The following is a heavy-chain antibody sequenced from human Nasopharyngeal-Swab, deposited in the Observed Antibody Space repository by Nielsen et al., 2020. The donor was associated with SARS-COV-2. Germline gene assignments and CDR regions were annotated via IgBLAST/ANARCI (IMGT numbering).Heavy chain of an antibody. D-gene: IGHD2-2*01. CDR3: AKDPGIQYQLLWWNWFDP. CDR2: ISSSSSYI. Sequence: GVSLRLSCAASGFTFSSYSMNWVRQAPGKGLEWVSSISSSSSYIYYADSVKGRFTISRGNSKNTLYLQMNSLRAEDTAVYYCAKDPGIQYQLLWWNWFDPWGQGTLVTVSS. CDR1: GFTFSSYS. V-gene: IGHV3-21*01. J-gene: IGHJ5*02.